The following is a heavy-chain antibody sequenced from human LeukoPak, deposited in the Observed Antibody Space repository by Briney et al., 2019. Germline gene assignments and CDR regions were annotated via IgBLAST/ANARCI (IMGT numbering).Heavy chain of an antibody. J-gene: IGHJ4*02. CDR3: AILQMYSSGWYARVAY. V-gene: IGHV1-18*01. Sequence: ASVKVSCKGSGYSFTSYGISWVRQAPGQGREWMGWISAYNGSRNYAQKLQGRVTMITDTSTSTAYMELRSLRSDNTAVYYCAILQMYSSGWYARVAYWGQGTRVTVPS. CDR2: ISAYNGSR. CDR1: GYSFTSYG. D-gene: IGHD6-19*01.